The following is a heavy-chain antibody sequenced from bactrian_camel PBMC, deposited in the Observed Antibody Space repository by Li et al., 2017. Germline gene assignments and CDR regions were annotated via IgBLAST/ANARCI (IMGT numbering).Heavy chain of an antibody. CDR2: ISGDGSA. V-gene: IGHV3S60*01. Sequence: HVQLVESGGGSVQAGGSLRLSCTASGLSLEESDMGWFRQAEGRACKLVSVISGDGSAYYADAVKGRFTISLDDAKTTAYLEMNGLKPEDTAVYYCAAEQAGLMVAIRALPVACDYYGQGTQVTVS. CDR3: AAEQAGLMVAIRALPVACDY. J-gene: IGHJ4*01. CDR1: GLSLEESD. D-gene: IGHD3*01.